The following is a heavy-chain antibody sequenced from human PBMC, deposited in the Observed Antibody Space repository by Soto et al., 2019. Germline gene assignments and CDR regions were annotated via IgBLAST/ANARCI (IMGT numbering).Heavy chain of an antibody. CDR1: GYTFXSYC. V-gene: IGHV1-18*01. J-gene: IGHJ4*02. CDR2: ISAYNGNT. CDR3: ARDQWQHGGGKLDY. Sequence: VSVKVSCKASGYTFXSYCICWARHAPGQGLEWMGWISAYNGNTNYAQKLQGRVTMTTDTSTSTAYMELRSLRSDDTAVYYCARDQWQHGGGKLDYWGQGTLVTVSS. D-gene: IGHD6-19*01.